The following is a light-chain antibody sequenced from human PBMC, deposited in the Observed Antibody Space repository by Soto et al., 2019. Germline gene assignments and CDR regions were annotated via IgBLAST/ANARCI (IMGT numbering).Light chain of an antibody. J-gene: IGKJ5*01. CDR3: QQYGTSEII. Sequence: IVWTQSPDTLSLSHGERATLSCRASQTLSNSFIAWYQQKPGQAPRLLIYDTSSRATGVPDRYSASGSGTDFTLTISRLEPEDFAVFFCQQYGTSEIIFGQGTRLEIK. V-gene: IGKV3-20*01. CDR2: DTS. CDR1: QTLSNSF.